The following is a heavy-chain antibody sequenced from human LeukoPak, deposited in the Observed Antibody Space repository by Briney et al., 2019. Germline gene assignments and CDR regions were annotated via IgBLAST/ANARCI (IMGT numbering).Heavy chain of an antibody. CDR2: ISSSSSYI. CDR1: GFTFSSYG. V-gene: IGHV3-21*05. J-gene: IGHJ4*02. D-gene: IGHD1-1*01. CDR3: ARTPPATGAYYFDY. Sequence: GGSLRLSCAASGFTFSSYGMTWVRQAPGKGLEWVSYISSSSSYIYYADSVKGRFTISRDNAKNSLYLQMNSLRAEDTAVYYCARTPPATGAYYFDYWGQGTLVTVSS.